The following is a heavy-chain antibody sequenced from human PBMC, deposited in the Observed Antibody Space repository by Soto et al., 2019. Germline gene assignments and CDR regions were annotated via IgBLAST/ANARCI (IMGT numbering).Heavy chain of an antibody. D-gene: IGHD1-26*01. CDR3: AKERRELRVGATHLDYGMVG. CDR1: GFTFSSYG. V-gene: IGHV3-30*18. J-gene: IGHJ6*02. CDR2: ISYDGSNK. Sequence: GGSLRLSCAASGFTFSSYGMHWVRQAPGKGLEWVAVISYDGSNKYYADSVKGRFTISRDNSKNTLYLQMNSLRAEDTAVYYCAKERRELRVGATHLDYGMVGWGQGTTVNVSS.